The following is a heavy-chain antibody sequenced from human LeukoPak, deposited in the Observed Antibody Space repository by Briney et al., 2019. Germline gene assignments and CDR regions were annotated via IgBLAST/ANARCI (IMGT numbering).Heavy chain of an antibody. V-gene: IGHV3-30-3*01. J-gene: IGHJ4*02. D-gene: IGHD5-24*01. CDR1: GFTFSRSS. CDR2: ISNDGIRK. CDR3: ARRRDGYSPELDY. Sequence: GGSLRLSCAASGFTFSRSSMHWVRQPPGKGLEWVAVISNDGIRKFHADSVKGRFTISRDNSKNTLYLQMDSLKTEDTGVYYCARRRDGYSPELDYWGQGTMVSVSS.